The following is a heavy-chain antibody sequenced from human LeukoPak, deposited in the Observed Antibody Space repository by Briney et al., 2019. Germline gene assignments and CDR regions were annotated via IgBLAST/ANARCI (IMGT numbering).Heavy chain of an antibody. CDR2: IYYSGST. CDR3: ARYGNSRWSDFDY. J-gene: IGHJ4*02. CDR1: GGSISSSSYY. V-gene: IGHV4-39*01. D-gene: IGHD6-19*01. Sequence: KPSETLSLTCTVSGGSISSSSYYWGWIRQPPGKGLEWIGSIYYSGSTYYNPSLKSRVTLSGDTSKNQFSLKLSSVTAADTAVYYCARYGNSRWSDFDYWGQGALVTVSS.